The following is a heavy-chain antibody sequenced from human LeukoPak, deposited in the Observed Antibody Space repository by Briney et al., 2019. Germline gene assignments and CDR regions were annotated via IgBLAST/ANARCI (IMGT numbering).Heavy chain of an antibody. V-gene: IGHV1-18*01. Sequence: ASVKVSCKASGYTFTSYGISWVRQAPGQGLEWMGWIGAYNGNTNYAQKLQGRVTMTTDTSTSTAYMELRSLRSDDTAVYYCARVYGSGPSRGHFDYWGQGTLVTVSS. CDR1: GYTFTSYG. D-gene: IGHD6-19*01. J-gene: IGHJ4*02. CDR3: ARVYGSGPSRGHFDY. CDR2: IGAYNGNT.